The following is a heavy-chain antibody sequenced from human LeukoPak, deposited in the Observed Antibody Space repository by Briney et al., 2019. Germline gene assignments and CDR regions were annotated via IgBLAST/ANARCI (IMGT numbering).Heavy chain of an antibody. CDR2: LSGSGGST. D-gene: IGHD2-15*01. Sequence: GGSLRLSCAASGFTFSSYAMSWVRLAPGKGLEWVSGLSGSGGSTYYADSVKGRFTISRDNSKNTLYLQMNSLRAEDTAVYYCAREGCSGGSCYYSQWGQGTLVTVSS. CDR3: AREGCSGGSCYYSQ. CDR1: GFTFSSYA. J-gene: IGHJ4*02. V-gene: IGHV3-23*01.